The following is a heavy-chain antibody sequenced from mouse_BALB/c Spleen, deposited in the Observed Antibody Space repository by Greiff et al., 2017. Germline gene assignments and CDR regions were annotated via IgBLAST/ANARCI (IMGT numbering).Heavy chain of an antibody. J-gene: IGHJ4*01. CDR3: ARAERFYAMDY. V-gene: IGHV2-6-7*01. CDR2: IWGDGST. Sequence: VMLVESGPGLVAPSQSLSITCTVSGFSLTGYGVNWVRQPPGKGLEWLGMIWGDGSTDYNSALKSRLSISKDNSKSQVFLKMNSLQTDDTAMYYCARAERFYAMDYWGQGTSVTVSS. CDR1: GFSLTGYG.